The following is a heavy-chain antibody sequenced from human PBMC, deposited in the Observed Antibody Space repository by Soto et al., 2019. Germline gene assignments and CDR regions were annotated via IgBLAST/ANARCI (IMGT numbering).Heavy chain of an antibody. CDR1: GGSVSSGSYY. J-gene: IGHJ4*02. Sequence: PSETLSLTCTVSGGSVSSGSYYWSWIRQPPGKGLEWIGYIYYSGSTNYNPSLKSRVTISVDTSKNQFSLKLSSVTAADTAVFYCASLYYDILTGYCPFDYWVQGTLDTVSS. CDR2: IYYSGST. CDR3: ASLYYDILTGYCPFDY. V-gene: IGHV4-61*01. D-gene: IGHD3-9*01.